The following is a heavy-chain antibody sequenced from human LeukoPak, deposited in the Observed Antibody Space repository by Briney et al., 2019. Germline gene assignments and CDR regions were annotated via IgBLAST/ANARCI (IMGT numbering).Heavy chain of an antibody. CDR2: IGSGGTT. D-gene: IGHD3-22*01. CDR1: GFTFSNYA. Sequence: QPGGSLRLSCAASGFTFSNYAMSWVRQAPGKGLEGVSSIGSGGTTHYADSVKGRFTISRDNSKNTLFLQMNSLRAEDTAVYYCAKYFYDSSTYSFDYWGQGTLVTVSS. V-gene: IGHV3-23*01. J-gene: IGHJ4*02. CDR3: AKYFYDSSTYSFDY.